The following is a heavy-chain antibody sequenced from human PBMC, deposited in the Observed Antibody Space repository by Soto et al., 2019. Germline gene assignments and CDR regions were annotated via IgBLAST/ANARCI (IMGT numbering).Heavy chain of an antibody. V-gene: IGHV3-23*01. J-gene: IGHJ6*02. CDR1: GFTFSSYA. D-gene: IGHD2-2*02. CDR2: FSGSGGIT. CDR3: AKGIPDTGGYYYYRMDV. Sequence: EVKLLGSGGGLVQTGGSLRLSCAASGFTFSSYAKGWVRQAPGKGLDWVSVFSGSGGITYSADSVKGQFTISRDNSKNILYLQMNSLRAEDTAVYYCAKGIPDTGGYYYYRMDVWGQGTAVTVSS.